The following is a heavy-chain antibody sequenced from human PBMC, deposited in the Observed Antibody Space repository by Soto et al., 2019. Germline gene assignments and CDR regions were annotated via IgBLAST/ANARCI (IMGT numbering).Heavy chain of an antibody. CDR3: ARDRLGYYDSSGYYLYCYYYGMDV. V-gene: IGHV3-53*01. D-gene: IGHD3-22*01. Sequence: PGGSLRLSCAASGFTVSSNYMSWVRQAPGKGLEWVSVIYSGGSTYYADSVKGRFTISRDNSKNTLYLQMNSLRAEDTAVYYCARDRLGYYDSSGYYLYCYYYGMDVWGQGTTVTVSS. CDR1: GFTVSSNY. CDR2: IYSGGST. J-gene: IGHJ6*02.